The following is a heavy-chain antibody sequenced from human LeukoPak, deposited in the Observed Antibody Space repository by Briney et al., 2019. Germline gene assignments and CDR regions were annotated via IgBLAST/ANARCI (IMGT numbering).Heavy chain of an antibody. CDR1: GGSISSYY. CDR2: IYYSGST. J-gene: IGHJ5*02. CDR3: ARDRGYSGYDSGENWFDP. D-gene: IGHD5-12*01. Sequence: SETLSLTCTVSGGSISSYYWSWIRQPPGKGLEWIGYIYYSGSTNYNPSLKSRVTISVDTSKNQFSLKLSSVTAADTAVYYCARDRGYSGYDSGENWFDPWGQGTLVTVSS. V-gene: IGHV4-59*01.